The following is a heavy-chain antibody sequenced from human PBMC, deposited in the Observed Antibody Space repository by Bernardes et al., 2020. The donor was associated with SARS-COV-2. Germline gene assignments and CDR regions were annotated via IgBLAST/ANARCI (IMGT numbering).Heavy chain of an antibody. Sequence: GSLSVSCAASGFTFSSYAMSWVRQAPGKGLEWVSAISGSGGSTYYADSVKGRFTISRDNSKNTLYLQMNSLRAEDTAVYYCANYPATYCSGGSCYFDYWGQGTLVTVSS. CDR2: ISGSGGST. CDR3: ANYPATYCSGGSCYFDY. J-gene: IGHJ4*02. V-gene: IGHV3-23*01. CDR1: GFTFSSYA. D-gene: IGHD2-15*01.